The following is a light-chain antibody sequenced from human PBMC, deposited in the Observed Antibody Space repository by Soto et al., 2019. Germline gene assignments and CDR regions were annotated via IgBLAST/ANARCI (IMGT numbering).Light chain of an antibody. V-gene: IGKV3-20*01. CDR2: GAS. CDR1: QSVSGSS. J-gene: IGKJ2*01. CDR3: HQYGSFPHT. Sequence: EIVLTQSPGTLSLSPGERATLSCRASQSVSGSSLAWYQLNPGQAPRLLISGASSRATGVPDRFSGSESGTDFTFIISRLETEDFGMYYCHQYGSFPHTFGQGTELETK.